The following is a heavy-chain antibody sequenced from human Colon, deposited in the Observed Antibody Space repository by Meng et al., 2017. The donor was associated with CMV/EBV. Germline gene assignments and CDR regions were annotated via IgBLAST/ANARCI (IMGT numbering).Heavy chain of an antibody. CDR1: GFTFSTSD. J-gene: IGHJ6*02. Sequence: GESLKISCADSGFTFSTSDMHWVRQAPGKGLEWVSSIGNAGDTYYPDSVKGRFTISREDAKNSLYLQMNSLRVGDTAVYFCARGKGIVVVPIMDVWGQGTTVTVSS. CDR2: IGNAGDT. CDR3: ARGKGIVVVPIMDV. D-gene: IGHD2-2*01. V-gene: IGHV3-13*01.